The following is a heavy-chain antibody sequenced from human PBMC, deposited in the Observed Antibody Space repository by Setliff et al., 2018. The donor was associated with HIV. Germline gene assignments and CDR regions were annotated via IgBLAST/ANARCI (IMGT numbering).Heavy chain of an antibody. D-gene: IGHD4-17*01. CDR1: GYTFTSYG. Sequence: ASVKVSCKASGYTFTSYGISWVRQAPGQGLEWMGWISPYNGNTNYAQNLQGRVTMTTDKSTSTAYMELRSLRSDDTAVYYCARGQYGDELFDYWGQGTLVTVSS. J-gene: IGHJ4*02. CDR2: ISPYNGNT. CDR3: ARGQYGDELFDY. V-gene: IGHV1-18*01.